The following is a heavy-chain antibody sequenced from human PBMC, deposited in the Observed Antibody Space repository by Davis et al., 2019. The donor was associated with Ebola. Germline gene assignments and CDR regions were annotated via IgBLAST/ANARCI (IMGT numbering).Heavy chain of an antibody. V-gene: IGHV3-21*01. CDR3: ARGSGWYFYAADAFDI. D-gene: IGHD6-19*01. CDR2: ISSSSSYI. CDR1: GFTFSTYS. Sequence: GGSLRLSCAASGFTFSTYSMSWVRQAPGKGLEWVSSISSSSSYIYYADSVKGRFTISRDNAKNSLYLQMNSLRAEDTAVYYCARGSGWYFYAADAFDIWGQGTMVTVSS. J-gene: IGHJ3*02.